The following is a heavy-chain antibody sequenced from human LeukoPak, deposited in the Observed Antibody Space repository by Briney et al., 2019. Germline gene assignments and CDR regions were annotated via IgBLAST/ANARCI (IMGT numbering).Heavy chain of an antibody. CDR2: ISYDGSNK. Sequence: PGGSLRLSCAASGFTFSSYGMHWVRQAPGKGLEWVAVISYDGSNKYYADSVKGRFTISRDNSKNTLYLQMNSLRAEDTAVYYCAKVGYSGSFYPPLDYWGQGTLVTVSS. D-gene: IGHD1-26*01. V-gene: IGHV3-30*18. CDR3: AKVGYSGSFYPPLDY. J-gene: IGHJ4*02. CDR1: GFTFSSYG.